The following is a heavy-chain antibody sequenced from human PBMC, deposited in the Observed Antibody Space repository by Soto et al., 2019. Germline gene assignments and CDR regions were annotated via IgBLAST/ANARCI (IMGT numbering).Heavy chain of an antibody. D-gene: IGHD5-12*01. V-gene: IGHV3-9*01. Sequence: EVKLVESGGGLVQPGRSLKISCAASEFTFDDFAMHWVRLAPGKGLEWVSGMNWNGDSKAYAASVKGRFTISRDNAKNSLYLQMNSLRAEDTALYYCTKGGYDLIYYFGVDVWGQGTTVTVSS. CDR1: EFTFDDFA. J-gene: IGHJ6*02. CDR2: MNWNGDSK. CDR3: TKGGYDLIYYFGVDV.